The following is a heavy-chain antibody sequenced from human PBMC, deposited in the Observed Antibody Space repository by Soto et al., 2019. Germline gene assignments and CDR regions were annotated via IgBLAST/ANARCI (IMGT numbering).Heavy chain of an antibody. J-gene: IGHJ4*02. V-gene: IGHV5-10-1*01. CDR2: IDPIASQT. D-gene: IGHD3-22*01. Sequence: AASRNTASKGSGYSLSGCWLPWVRQNPGKGHAGMGRIDPIASQTYYSPPFRGHVTISVTKSITTVFLQWSSLRASDTAMYYCARQIYDSYTGSYCQYYYDSSGQGTQVTVSS. CDR3: ARQIYDSYTGSYCQYYYDS. CDR1: GYSLSGCW.